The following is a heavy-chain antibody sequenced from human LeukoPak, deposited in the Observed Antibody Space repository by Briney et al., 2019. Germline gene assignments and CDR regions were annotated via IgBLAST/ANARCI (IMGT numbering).Heavy chain of an antibody. J-gene: IGHJ4*02. CDR2: ISSSSSYI. CDR3: ASGPGIAVAGTDY. CDR1: ALTFSSFS. V-gene: IGHV3-21*01. D-gene: IGHD6-19*01. Sequence: GGSLRPSCAASALTFSSFSTNWVRQVPGKGLEWVSSISSSSSYIYYADSVKGRFTISRDNAKNSLYLQMNSLRAEDTAVYYCASGPGIAVAGTDYWGQASLVTVSS.